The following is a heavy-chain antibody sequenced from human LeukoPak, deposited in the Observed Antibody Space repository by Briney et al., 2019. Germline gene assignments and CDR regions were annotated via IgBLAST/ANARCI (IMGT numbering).Heavy chain of an antibody. V-gene: IGHV3-23*01. D-gene: IGHD3-10*01. CDR1: GFIFNNNA. CDR3: AKDQRFGDLDDY. Sequence: GGSLRLSCAASGFIFNNNAMSWVRQAPGKGLEWVSSISGTGATTYYADSVKGRFAISRDNSKNTLYLQMSSLRAEDTAVYYCAKDQRFGDLDDYRGQGTLVTASS. J-gene: IGHJ4*02. CDR2: ISGTGATT.